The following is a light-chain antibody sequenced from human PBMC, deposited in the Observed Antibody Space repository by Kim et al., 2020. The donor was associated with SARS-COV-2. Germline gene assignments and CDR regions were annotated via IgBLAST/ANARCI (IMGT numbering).Light chain of an antibody. CDR1: SNDIGSYSL. Sequence: QSALTQPASLSGSPGQSITISCTGTSNDIGSYSLVSWYQQSPGEAPKLFIYEDSKRPSGVSPRSSGSKSGNTASLTISGLQAEDEAYYYCCSHAGGGTMLFGGGTQLTVL. V-gene: IGLV2-23*01. J-gene: IGLJ2*01. CDR3: CSHAGGGTML. CDR2: EDS.